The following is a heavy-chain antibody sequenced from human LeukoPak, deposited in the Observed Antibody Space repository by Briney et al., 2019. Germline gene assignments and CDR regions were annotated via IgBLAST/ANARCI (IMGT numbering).Heavy chain of an antibody. J-gene: IGHJ4*02. CDR3: ARERAGTWDSFDY. D-gene: IGHD3-10*01. CDR2: ISGNGGRT. Sequence: GASLRLSCAASGFTFSSYGMSWVRQAPGKGLEWVSVISGNGGRTYSADSVKGRFTISRDNSKNTVYLQMNSLRAEDTAVYYCARERAGTWDSFDYWGQGTLVTVSS. V-gene: IGHV3-23*01. CDR1: GFTFSSYG.